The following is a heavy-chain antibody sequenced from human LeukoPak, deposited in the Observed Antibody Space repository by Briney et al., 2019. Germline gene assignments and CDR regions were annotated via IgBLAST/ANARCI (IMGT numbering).Heavy chain of an antibody. CDR3: ARQDDEYDAFDI. D-gene: IGHD2/OR15-2a*01. J-gene: IGHJ3*02. Sequence: SETLSLTCTVSSGSISSYYWSWIRQPPGKGLEWIGYIYYSGSTNYNPSLKSRVTISVDTSKNQFSLKLSSVTAADTAVYYCARQDDEYDAFDIWGQGTMVTVSS. CDR1: SGSISSYY. CDR2: IYYSGST. V-gene: IGHV4-59*08.